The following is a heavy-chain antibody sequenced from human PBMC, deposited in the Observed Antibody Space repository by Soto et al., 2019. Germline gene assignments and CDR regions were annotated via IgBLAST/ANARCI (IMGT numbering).Heavy chain of an antibody. Sequence: SETLSLTCTVSGDPISSFYWSWIRQPPGKGLEWIGYVYSGGTNYNPSLKSRVTLSVDTSKSQFSLKLSSVTAADTAVYYCARDRKPSEWLGINYWSQGTLVTVSS. J-gene: IGHJ4*02. CDR3: ARDRKPSEWLGINY. D-gene: IGHD6-19*01. V-gene: IGHV4-59*01. CDR1: GDPISSFY. CDR2: VYSGGT.